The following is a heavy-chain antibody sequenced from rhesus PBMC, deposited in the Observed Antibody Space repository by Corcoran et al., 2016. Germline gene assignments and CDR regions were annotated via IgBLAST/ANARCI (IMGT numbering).Heavy chain of an antibody. J-gene: IGHJ4*01. D-gene: IGHD3-3*01. Sequence: QVQLVQSGAEIQQPGASVKLSCKASGYTFTNYYMYWVRQAPGQGLEWKGLVSPFNGNQGYAQNFQGRVTITTDTSTSTGYMELSSLRSEDTAVYYCTRAIGRGAFDYWGQGVLVTVSS. CDR3: TRAIGRGAFDY. CDR1: GYTFTNYY. CDR2: VSPFNGNQ. V-gene: IGHV1-1*01.